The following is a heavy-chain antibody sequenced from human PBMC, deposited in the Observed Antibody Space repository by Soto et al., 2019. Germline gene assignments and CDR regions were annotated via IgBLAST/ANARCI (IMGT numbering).Heavy chain of an antibody. CDR3: ARHIGSSYYGDIDS. V-gene: IGHV5-51*01. D-gene: IGHD3-10*01. Sequence: PGESLKISCEGSGYNFPTYWIGWVRLMPGKGLEWVGVIYPGDSDTRYSPSFQGQVTISADKSLRTAYLQWGSLKASDSAMYYCARHIGSSYYGDIDSWGQGTLVTVSS. CDR2: IYPGDSDT. J-gene: IGHJ5*01. CDR1: GYNFPTYW.